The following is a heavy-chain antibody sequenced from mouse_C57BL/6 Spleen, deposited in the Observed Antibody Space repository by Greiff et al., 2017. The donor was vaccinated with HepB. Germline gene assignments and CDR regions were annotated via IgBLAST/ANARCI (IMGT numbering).Heavy chain of an antibody. CDR1: GYTFTSYW. Sequence: QVQLQQPGAELVKPGASVKLSCKASGYTFTSYWMQWVKQRPGQGLEWIGEIDPSDSYTNYNQKFKGKATLTVDTSSSTAYMQLSSLTSEDSAVYYCARHGDYDGFSDAMDYWGQGTSVTVSS. CDR3: ARHGDYDGFSDAMDY. J-gene: IGHJ4*01. CDR2: IDPSDSYT. D-gene: IGHD2-4*01. V-gene: IGHV1-50*01.